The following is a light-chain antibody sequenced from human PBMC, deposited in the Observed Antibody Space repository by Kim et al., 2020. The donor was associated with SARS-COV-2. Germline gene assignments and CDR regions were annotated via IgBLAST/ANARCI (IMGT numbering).Light chain of an antibody. CDR2: GNI. J-gene: IGLJ2*01. Sequence: QSVLTQPPSVSGAPGQRVTISCTGSSSNIGAGYDVNWYQQLPGTAPKLLIYGNINRPSGVPDRFAGSKSGTSASLAITGLRGEDDADYYCQSYDNSLGGSVFGGGTQLTVL. CDR3: QSYDNSLGGSV. V-gene: IGLV1-40*01. CDR1: SSNIGAGYD.